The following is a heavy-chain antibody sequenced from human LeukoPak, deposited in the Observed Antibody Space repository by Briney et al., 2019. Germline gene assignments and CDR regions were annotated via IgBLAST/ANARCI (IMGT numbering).Heavy chain of an antibody. CDR2: IYHTGST. V-gene: IGHV4-61*01. Sequence: SETLSLTCTVSGGYVSSGSVSSYYWYWIRQPPGKGLEYIGCIYHTGSTNYNPSLKSRVTISVDTSKNQFSLKLNSVTAADTAVYYCARDRSEFDYWGQGTLVTVSS. CDR3: ARDRSEFDY. CDR1: GGYVSSGSVSSYY. J-gene: IGHJ4*02. D-gene: IGHD3-3*01.